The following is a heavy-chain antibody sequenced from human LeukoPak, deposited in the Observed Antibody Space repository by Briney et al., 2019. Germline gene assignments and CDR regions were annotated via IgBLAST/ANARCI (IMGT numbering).Heavy chain of an antibody. CDR1: GYTFTGYY. J-gene: IGHJ4*02. D-gene: IGHD3-16*02. V-gene: IGHV1-2*02. Sequence: ASVKVSCKASGYTFTGYYMHWVRQAPGQGLEWMGWINPNSGGTNYAQKFQGRVTMTRDTSISTAYMELSGLRSDDTAVYYCARPDYDYIWGSYRIWGQGTLSPSPQ. CDR3: ARPDYDYIWGSYRI. CDR2: INPNSGGT.